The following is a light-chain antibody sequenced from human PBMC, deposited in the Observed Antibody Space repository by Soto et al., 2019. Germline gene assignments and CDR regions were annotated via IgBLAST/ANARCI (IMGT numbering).Light chain of an antibody. CDR3: QKYSSDST. CDR1: QRINNS. Sequence: DIRMTQSPSTLSESVVDRVTITCRASQRINNSLSWYQQKPGQAPKLLIYRASSLENGVPSRFSRRGSETEFIFTITSLQPDDVATYYCQKYSSDSTFGQGTKVEIK. J-gene: IGKJ1*01. V-gene: IGKV1-5*03. CDR2: RAS.